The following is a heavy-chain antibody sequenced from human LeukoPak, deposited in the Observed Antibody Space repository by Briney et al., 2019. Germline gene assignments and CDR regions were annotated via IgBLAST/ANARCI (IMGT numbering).Heavy chain of an antibody. CDR3: AKYKQQLVRTNYFDY. CDR1: GFTFSSYA. D-gene: IGHD6-13*01. Sequence: GGSLRLSCAASGFTFSSYAMSWVRQAPGKGLEGVSAISGSGGSTYYADSVKGRFTISRDNSKNTLYLQMNSLRAEDTAVYYCAKYKQQLVRTNYFDYWGQGTLVTVSS. V-gene: IGHV3-23*01. CDR2: ISGSGGST. J-gene: IGHJ4*02.